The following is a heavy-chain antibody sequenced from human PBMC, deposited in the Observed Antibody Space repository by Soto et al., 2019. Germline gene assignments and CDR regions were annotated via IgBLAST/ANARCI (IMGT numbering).Heavy chain of an antibody. CDR3: AARGDSSGYYLGTFDI. CDR2: IYPGDSDT. CDR1: GYSFTSYW. V-gene: IGHV5-51*01. J-gene: IGHJ3*02. Sequence: GESLKISCKGSGYSFTSYWIGWVRQMPGKGLEWMGIIYPGDSDTRYSPSFQGQVTISADKSISTAYLQWSSLKASDTAMYYCAARGDSSGYYLGTFDIWGQGTMVTVS. D-gene: IGHD3-22*01.